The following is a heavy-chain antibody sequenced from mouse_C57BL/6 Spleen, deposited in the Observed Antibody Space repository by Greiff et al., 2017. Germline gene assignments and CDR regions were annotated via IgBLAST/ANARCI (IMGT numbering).Heavy chain of an antibody. D-gene: IGHD2-1*01. CDR3: ARYSNHDYAMDY. CDR2: IRNKANGYTT. CDR1: GFTFTDYY. Sequence: EVQLVESGGGLVQPGGSLSLSCAASGFTFTDYYMSWVRQPPGKALEWLGFIRNKANGYTTEYSASVKGRFTISRDNSQSILYLQMNALRAEDSATYYCARYSNHDYAMDYWGKGTSVTVSS. V-gene: IGHV7-3*01. J-gene: IGHJ4*01.